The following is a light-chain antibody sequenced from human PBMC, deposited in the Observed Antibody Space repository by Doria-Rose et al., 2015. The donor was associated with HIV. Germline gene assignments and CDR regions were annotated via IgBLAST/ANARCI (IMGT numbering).Light chain of an antibody. Sequence: EIVLTQSPGTLSLSPGERATLSCRASQSFSSTYLAWYQQKPGQAPSLLIYDGSTRATGIPDRFSDSGSGTDFTLTINRLEHEDFALNYYHQYGTSLTFGQGTKVEI. J-gene: IGKJ1*01. CDR3: HQYGTSLT. CDR2: DGS. V-gene: IGKV3-20*01. CDR1: QSFSSTY.